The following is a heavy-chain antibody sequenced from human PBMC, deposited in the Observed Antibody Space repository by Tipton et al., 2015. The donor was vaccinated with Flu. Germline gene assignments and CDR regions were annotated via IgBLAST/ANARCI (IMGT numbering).Heavy chain of an antibody. Sequence: TLSLTCTASGGSMSSYYWSWLRQPAGKGLEWIGRISTSGSTNYNASLESRVTMSRDTSKNHFSLRLSSATAAGTALYYCARDLRGYSGYTGGDAFDMWGQGIMVTVTS. CDR2: ISTSGST. CDR1: GGSMSSYY. CDR3: ARDLRGYSGYTGGDAFDM. V-gene: IGHV4-4*07. D-gene: IGHD5-12*01. J-gene: IGHJ3*02.